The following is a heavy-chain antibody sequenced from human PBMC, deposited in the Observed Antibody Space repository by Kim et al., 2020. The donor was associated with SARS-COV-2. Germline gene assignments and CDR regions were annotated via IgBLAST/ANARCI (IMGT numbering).Heavy chain of an antibody. V-gene: IGHV3-30*18. CDR3: AKDLFSDDGF. CDR2: ISDDGINE. Sequence: GGSLRLSCAASGFAFTDSGIHWVRQAPGKGLEWVALISDDGINEYYADSVKGRFTISRDNAKNTVYLQMNSLRAEDTAVYSCAKDLFSDDGFWGQGTLVTVSS. J-gene: IGHJ4*02. D-gene: IGHD3-10*02. CDR1: GFAFTDSG.